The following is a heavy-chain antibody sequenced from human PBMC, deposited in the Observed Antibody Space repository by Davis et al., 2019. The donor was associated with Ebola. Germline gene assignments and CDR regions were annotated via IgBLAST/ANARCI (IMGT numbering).Heavy chain of an antibody. CDR2: ISWNGDYI. CDR3: AKDIRTGQGYYYGMDV. CDR1: GFPFSDYA. Sequence: SLKISCAASGFPFSDYAMIWVRQAPGKGLEWVSGISWNGDYIAYGDSVKGRFTISRDNAKNSLYLQMNSLRVEDTALYFCAKDIRTGQGYYYGMDVWGKGTTVTVSS. J-gene: IGHJ6*04. V-gene: IGHV3-9*01. D-gene: IGHD1-1*01.